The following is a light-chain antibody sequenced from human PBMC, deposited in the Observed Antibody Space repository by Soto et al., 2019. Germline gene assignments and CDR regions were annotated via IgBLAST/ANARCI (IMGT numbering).Light chain of an antibody. CDR2: DAS. Sequence: EIVLTQSPATLSLSPGERATLSCRASQTFNNFLAWYQQKPGQAPRLLIYDASTRAPGIPGRFSGSGSGTDFTLTITSLEPDDFAVYHCQQRSTGTFGGGTKVDIK. CDR1: QTFNNF. V-gene: IGKV3-11*01. J-gene: IGKJ4*01. CDR3: QQRSTGT.